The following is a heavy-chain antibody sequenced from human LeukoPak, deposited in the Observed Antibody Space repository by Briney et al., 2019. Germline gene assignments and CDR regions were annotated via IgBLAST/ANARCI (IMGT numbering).Heavy chain of an antibody. CDR2: ISAYNGKT. J-gene: IGHJ5*02. V-gene: IGHV1-18*04. CDR1: GYVFTGSY. CDR3: ARARQQLLWANWFDP. Sequence: GASVKVSCKASGYVFTGSYIHWVRQAPGQGLEWMGWISAYNGKTKYAQKLQGRVTMTTETSTSTAYMELRSLRSDDTAVYYCARARQQLLWANWFDPWGQGTLVTVSS. D-gene: IGHD6-13*01.